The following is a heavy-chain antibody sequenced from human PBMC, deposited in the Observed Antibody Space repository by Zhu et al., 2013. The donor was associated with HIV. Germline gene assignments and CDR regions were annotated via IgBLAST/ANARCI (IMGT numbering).Heavy chain of an antibody. CDR2: INPNSGGT. D-gene: IGHD3-16*01. CDR3: ANDLWGKAFDI. Sequence: QVQLVQSGAEVKKPGVSVKVSCRASANTFTGNYIQWVRQAPGQGFEWIGWINPNSGGTNYAQKFQGRVNMTSDTSITSVYMELTSLIFDDTAVYYCANDLWGKAFDIWGQGTMVTVSS. V-gene: IGHV1-2*02. J-gene: IGHJ3*02. CDR1: ANTFTGNY.